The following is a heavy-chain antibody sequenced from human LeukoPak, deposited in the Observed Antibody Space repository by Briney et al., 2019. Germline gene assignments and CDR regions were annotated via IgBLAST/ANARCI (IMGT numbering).Heavy chain of an antibody. CDR2: ISGSGGST. CDR3: AKDPVGATSVDY. Sequence: GGSLRLSCAASGFTFSSYAMSWVRQAPGKGLEWVSAISGSGGSTYYADSVKGRFTISRDNSKTTLYLQMNSLRAEDTAVYYCAKDPVGATSVDYWGQGTLVTVSS. V-gene: IGHV3-23*01. J-gene: IGHJ4*02. D-gene: IGHD1-26*01. CDR1: GFTFSSYA.